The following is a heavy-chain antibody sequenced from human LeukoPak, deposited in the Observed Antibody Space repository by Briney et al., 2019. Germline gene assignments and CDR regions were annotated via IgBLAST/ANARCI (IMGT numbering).Heavy chain of an antibody. J-gene: IGHJ5*02. D-gene: IGHD5-12*01. CDR1: GYTFTSYY. CDR2: ITPSGGST. Sequence: GASVKVSCKASGYTFTSYYMHWVRQAPGQGLEWMGIITPSGGSTSYAQKFRGRVTMTTDTSTSTVYMELSSLRSEDTAVYYCARGGSGGKDRFDPWGQGTLVTVSS. CDR3: ARGGSGGKDRFDP. V-gene: IGHV1-46*01.